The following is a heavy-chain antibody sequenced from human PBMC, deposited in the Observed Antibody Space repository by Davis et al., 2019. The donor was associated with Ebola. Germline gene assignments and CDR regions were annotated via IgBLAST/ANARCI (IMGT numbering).Heavy chain of an antibody. J-gene: IGHJ4*02. V-gene: IGHV1-8*01. D-gene: IGHD2-21*02. CDR2: MNPNTEKT. CDR1: GYTFITYD. CDR3: ARDLGGGDFVY. Sequence: ASVKVSCKASGYTFITYDTFWVRLVPGQGLEWMGWMNPNTEKTGYAPKFQGRLTMTAETSTRTAYMELRRLTSDDTAMYYCARDLGGGDFVYWGQGSLVTVSS.